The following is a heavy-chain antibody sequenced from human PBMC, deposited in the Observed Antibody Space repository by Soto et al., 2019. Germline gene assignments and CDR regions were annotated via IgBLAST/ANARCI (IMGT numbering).Heavy chain of an antibody. D-gene: IGHD6-19*01. V-gene: IGHV3-13*01. CDR3: ARAYRTPVAGTDYYYGMDV. J-gene: IGHJ6*02. CDR2: IGTAGDT. Sequence: GGSLRLSCAASGFTFSSYDMHWVRQATGKGLEWVSAIGTAGDTYYPGSVKGRFTISRENAKNSLYLQMNSLRAGDTAVYYCARAYRTPVAGTDYYYGMDVWGQGTTVTVSS. CDR1: GFTFSSYD.